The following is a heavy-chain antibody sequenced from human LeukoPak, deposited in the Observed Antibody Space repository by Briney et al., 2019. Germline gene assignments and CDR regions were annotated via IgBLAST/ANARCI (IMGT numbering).Heavy chain of an antibody. CDR1: GFTFSDHY. D-gene: IGHD1-1*01. J-gene: IGHJ6*03. V-gene: IGHV3-11*01. CDR2: ISGPGSTK. CDR3: VAQARGYDLDYYYMDV. Sequence: SPGGSLRLSCAASGFTFSDHYMPWPRQAPGKGLEWVSYISGPGSTKFYADSVKGRFTISRDNVKNSVSLQMNSLRVEDTAVYYCVAQARGYDLDYYYMDVWGKGTTVTVSS.